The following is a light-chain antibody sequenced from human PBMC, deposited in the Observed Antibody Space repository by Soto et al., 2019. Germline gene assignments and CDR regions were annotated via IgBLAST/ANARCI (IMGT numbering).Light chain of an antibody. Sequence: EIVLTQSPGTLSLSPGERATLSCRASQSVSSSYLAWYQQKPGQAPRLLIYGASSRATGIPHRFSGSGSGTDFTLTISRLEPEDFAVYYCQQYGNSPRLTFGGGTKVEIK. CDR2: GAS. V-gene: IGKV3-20*01. CDR1: QSVSSSY. J-gene: IGKJ4*01. CDR3: QQYGNSPRLT.